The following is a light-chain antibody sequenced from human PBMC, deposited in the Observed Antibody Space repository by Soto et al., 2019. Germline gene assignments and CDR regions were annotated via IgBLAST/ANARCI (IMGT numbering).Light chain of an antibody. V-gene: IGKV1-5*01. Sequence: DIQMTQSPSTLSASVGDRVTITCRASQSIGTWFAWYQQKPGKAPKLLIYDASSVESGVPSRFNGSASRKELNLPINSLQPHDFATHYCQQYNSYSPLFGPGTKVDIK. J-gene: IGKJ3*01. CDR1: QSIGTW. CDR3: QQYNSYSPL. CDR2: DAS.